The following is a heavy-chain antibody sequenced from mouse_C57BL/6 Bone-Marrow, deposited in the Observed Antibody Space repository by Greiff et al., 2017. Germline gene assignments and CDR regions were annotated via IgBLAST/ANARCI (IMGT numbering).Heavy chain of an antibody. CDR3: TSWAPYYGSSYPYYAMDY. J-gene: IGHJ4*01. CDR2: IYPGNSDT. Sequence: VQLKESGTVLARPGASVKMSCKTSGYTFTSYWMHWVKQRPGQGLEWIGAIYPGNSDTSYNQKFKGKAKLTAVTSASTAYMELSSLTNEDSAVYYCTSWAPYYGSSYPYYAMDYWGQGTSDTVSS. V-gene: IGHV1-5*01. CDR1: GYTFTSYW. D-gene: IGHD1-1*01.